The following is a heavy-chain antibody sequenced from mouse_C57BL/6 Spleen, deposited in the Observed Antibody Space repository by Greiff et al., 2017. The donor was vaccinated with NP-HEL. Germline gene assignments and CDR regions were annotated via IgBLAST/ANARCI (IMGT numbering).Heavy chain of an antibody. Sequence: EVKLLESGPGLVKPSQSLSLTCSVTGYSITSGYYWNWIRQFPGNKLEWMGYISYDGSNNYNPSLKNRISITRDTSKNQFFLKLNSVTTEDTATYYCARGELGDYWGQGTTLTVSS. V-gene: IGHV3-6*01. CDR3: ARGELGDY. CDR1: GYSITSGYY. J-gene: IGHJ2*01. CDR2: ISYDGSN. D-gene: IGHD4-1*01.